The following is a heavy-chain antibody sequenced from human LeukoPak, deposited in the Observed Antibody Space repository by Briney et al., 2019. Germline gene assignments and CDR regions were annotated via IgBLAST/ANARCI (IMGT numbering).Heavy chain of an antibody. CDR3: ARVQSAYCSSSSCYGGYFDY. V-gene: IGHV1-3*01. D-gene: IGHD2-2*01. CDR1: GYTFTSYA. Sequence: ASVKASRKASGYTFTSYAMHWVRQAPGQRPEWMGWINAGNGNTKYSQKFQGRVTITRDTSASTAYMELSSLRPEDTAVYYCARVQSAYCSSSSCYGGYFDYWGQGTLVTVSS. J-gene: IGHJ4*02. CDR2: INAGNGNT.